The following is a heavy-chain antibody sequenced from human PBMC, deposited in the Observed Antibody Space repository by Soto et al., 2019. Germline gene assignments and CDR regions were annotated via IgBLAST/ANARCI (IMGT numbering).Heavy chain of an antibody. CDR3: ATPEKQVAGNLYQH. CDR2: FDPEDGET. V-gene: IGHV1-24*01. CDR1: GYTLTELS. J-gene: IGHJ1*01. D-gene: IGHD6-19*01. Sequence: ASVKVSCKVSGYTLTELSMHWVRQAPGKGLEWMGGFDPEDGETIYAQKFQGRVTMTEDTSTDTAYMELSSLRSEDTAVYYCATPEKQVAGNLYQHWGQGTLVTVSS.